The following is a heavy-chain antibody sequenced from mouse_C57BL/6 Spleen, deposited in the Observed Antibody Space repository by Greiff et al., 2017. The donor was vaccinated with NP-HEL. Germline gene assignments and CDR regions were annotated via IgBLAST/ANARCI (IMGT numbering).Heavy chain of an antibody. CDR3: ARIYGSSYDYFDY. V-gene: IGHV5-4*03. J-gene: IGHJ2*01. CDR1: GFTFSSYA. D-gene: IGHD1-1*01. Sequence: EVNVVESGGGLVKPGGSLKLSCAASGFTFSSYAMSWVRQTPEKRLEWVATISDGGSYTYYPDNVKGRFTISRDNAKNNLYLQMSHLKSEDTAMYYCARIYGSSYDYFDYWGQGTTLTVSS. CDR2: ISDGGSYT.